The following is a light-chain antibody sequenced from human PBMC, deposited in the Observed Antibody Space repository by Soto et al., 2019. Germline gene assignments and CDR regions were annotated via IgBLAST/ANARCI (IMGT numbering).Light chain of an antibody. V-gene: IGKV1-9*01. Sequence: IQLTQSPSFLSASLGDRVTITCRASQGISSDLAWYQQNPGKAPKLLIYAASTLQNGVPSTFSGSGSGTEGTLTISSLQTEDGGTYYCQQFKSYPITFGQGTRLEIK. CDR1: QGISSD. J-gene: IGKJ5*01. CDR3: QQFKSYPIT. CDR2: AAS.